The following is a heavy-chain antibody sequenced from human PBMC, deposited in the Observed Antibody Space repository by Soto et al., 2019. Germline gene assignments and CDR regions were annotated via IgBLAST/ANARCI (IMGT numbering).Heavy chain of an antibody. CDR3: ARAEAVAGPYYFDY. Sequence: HPGGSLRLSCAASGSSFSISAMHWVRQAPGKGLEWVAVISYDGSTKYYADSVKGRFTISRDNSENTLYLQMHSLGVEDTAVYYCARAEAVAGPYYFDYWGQGTLVTVSS. J-gene: IGHJ4*02. CDR1: GSSFSISA. V-gene: IGHV3-30*03. D-gene: IGHD6-19*01. CDR2: ISYDGSTK.